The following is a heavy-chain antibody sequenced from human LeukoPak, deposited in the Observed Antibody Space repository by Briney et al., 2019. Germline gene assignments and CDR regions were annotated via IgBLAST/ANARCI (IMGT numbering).Heavy chain of an antibody. CDR1: GGSISSGGYY. CDR2: IYYSGST. V-gene: IGHV4-31*03. Sequence: SETLSLTCTVSGGSISSGGYYWSWVRQHPGTGLEWVGYIYYSGSTYYNPSLKSRVTISVDTSKNQFSLKLSSVTAADTAVYYCASADLVEEGSWAFDYWGQGTLVTVSS. J-gene: IGHJ4*02. D-gene: IGHD2-15*01. CDR3: ASADLVEEGSWAFDY.